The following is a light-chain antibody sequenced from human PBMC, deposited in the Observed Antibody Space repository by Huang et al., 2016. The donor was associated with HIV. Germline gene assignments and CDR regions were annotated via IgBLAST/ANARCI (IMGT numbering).Light chain of an antibody. CDR3: QKYNSGPRT. CDR2: AAS. V-gene: IGKV1-27*01. J-gene: IGKJ1*01. CDR1: QGIAHF. Sequence: SSLYASVGDRGSITCRASQGIAHFLAWYQQKPGRVPKLLIYAASTLQSGVPSRFSGSGSGTDFTLTIAGLQPEDAATYYCQKYNSGPRTFGPGTKVEIK.